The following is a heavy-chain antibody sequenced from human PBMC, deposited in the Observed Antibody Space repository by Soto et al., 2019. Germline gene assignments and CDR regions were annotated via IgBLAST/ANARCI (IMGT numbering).Heavy chain of an antibody. CDR1: GGSISSAAYY. CDR2: ISNSGST. Sequence: SETLSLTCTVSGGSISSAAYYWSWIRQHPGKGLEWIGYISNSGSTYYNTSLKSRVIISVDTSKNQFSLSLTSVTAADTAVYYCAREYTYGSNFFDCWGQGALVTVSS. CDR3: AREYTYGSNFFDC. V-gene: IGHV4-31*03. D-gene: IGHD2-2*02. J-gene: IGHJ4*02.